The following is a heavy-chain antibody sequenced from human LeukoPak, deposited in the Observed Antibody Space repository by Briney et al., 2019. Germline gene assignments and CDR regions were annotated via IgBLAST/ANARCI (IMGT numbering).Heavy chain of an antibody. CDR2: IYYSGST. CDR3: ARRGDAGYYFDL. Sequence: KTPETRSLTCTVSGRSISSSFWTCLRQPPGKGLEWIGYIYYSGSTNYNPSLKSRVTLPVDTSKNQFSLKLSSVTAADTALCYCARRGDAGYYFDLWGRGTLVTVSS. J-gene: IGHJ2*01. D-gene: IGHD2-21*02. CDR1: GRSISSSF. V-gene: IGHV4-59*12.